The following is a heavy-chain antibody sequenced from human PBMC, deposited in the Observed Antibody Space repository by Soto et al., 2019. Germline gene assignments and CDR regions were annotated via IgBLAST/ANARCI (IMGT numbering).Heavy chain of an antibody. D-gene: IGHD3-22*01. CDR2: INPGNGNT. Sequence: ASVKVSCKASGYSFTSYGINWVRHAPGRGLEWMGWINPGNGNTKYSQQFQGRVIIDRDTSASTAYMELSSLRPEHTAVYYCARGGYFDSSNYLAYWGLGTLVTIAS. CDR1: GYSFTSYG. J-gene: IGHJ4*02. CDR3: ARGGYFDSSNYLAY. V-gene: IGHV1-3*01.